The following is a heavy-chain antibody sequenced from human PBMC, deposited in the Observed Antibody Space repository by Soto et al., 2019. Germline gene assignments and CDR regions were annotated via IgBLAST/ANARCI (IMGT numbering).Heavy chain of an antibody. CDR2: MSYDGTTK. V-gene: IGHV3-30-3*01. D-gene: IGHD3-10*01. Sequence: GSLRLSCAASGFIFSNYVMYWVRQAPGKGLEWVAFMSYDGTTKYYADSVKGRFTISRDNSKNTLYLQMNSLRPEDTGVYYCAREVLWSRYFDYWGQGTLVTVSS. CDR1: GFIFSNYV. J-gene: IGHJ4*02. CDR3: AREVLWSRYFDY.